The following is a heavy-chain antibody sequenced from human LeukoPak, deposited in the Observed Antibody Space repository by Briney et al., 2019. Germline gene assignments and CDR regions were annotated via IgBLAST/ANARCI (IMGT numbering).Heavy chain of an antibody. V-gene: IGHV1-18*04. CDR1: GYTFTSYY. CDR3: ARGGSPPHAFDI. D-gene: IGHD3-16*01. CDR2: ISAYNGNT. Sequence: ASVKVSCKASGYTFTSYYMHWVRQAPGQGLEWRGWISAYNGNTNYAQKLQGRVTMTTDTSTSTAYMELRSLRSDDTAVYYCARGGSPPHAFDIWGQGTMVTVSS. J-gene: IGHJ3*02.